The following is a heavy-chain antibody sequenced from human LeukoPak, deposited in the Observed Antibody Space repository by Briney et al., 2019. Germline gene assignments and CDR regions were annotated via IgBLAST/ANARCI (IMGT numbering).Heavy chain of an antibody. CDR1: GYTFNRHG. V-gene: IGHV1-18*01. D-gene: IGHD2-15*01. CDR3: ARDPSNTSGHNAWFDY. J-gene: IGHJ5*01. CDR2: ISCYNGDT. Sequence: GASVKVSCKASGYTFNRHGISWVRQAPGQGPEWMGWISCYNGDTHYAQNYQGRLTMTTDTSTSTAYMELRSLRSDDTAVYYCARDPSNTSGHNAWFDYWGQGTLVTVSS.